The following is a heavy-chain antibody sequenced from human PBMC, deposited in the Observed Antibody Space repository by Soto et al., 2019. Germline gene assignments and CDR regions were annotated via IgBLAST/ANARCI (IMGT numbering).Heavy chain of an antibody. V-gene: IGHV3-15*07. CDR2: IKSKTDGGTT. Sequence: GGSLRLSCAASGFTFSNAWMNWVRQAPGKGLEWVGRIKSKTDGGTTDYAAPVKGRFTISRDDSKNTLYLQMNSLKTEDTAVYYCTTDPSVYSSSLIDYWGQGTLVTVSS. D-gene: IGHD6-6*01. CDR3: TTDPSVYSSSLIDY. J-gene: IGHJ4*02. CDR1: GFTFSNAW.